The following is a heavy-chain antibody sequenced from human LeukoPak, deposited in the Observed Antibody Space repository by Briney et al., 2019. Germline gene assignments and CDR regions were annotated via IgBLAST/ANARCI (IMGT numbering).Heavy chain of an antibody. V-gene: IGHV3-48*03. J-gene: IGHJ2*01. Sequence: GGSLRLSCAASGFTFSRYEMNWVRPAPEKGLEWLSYISSRGTSIYYAESVKGRFTVSRDKAKNSLFLQMNSLRAEDTAVYYCARGGEYWFFDLWGRGTLVTVSS. CDR1: GFTFSRYE. CDR2: ISSRGTSI. CDR3: ARGGEYWFFDL. D-gene: IGHD3-16*01.